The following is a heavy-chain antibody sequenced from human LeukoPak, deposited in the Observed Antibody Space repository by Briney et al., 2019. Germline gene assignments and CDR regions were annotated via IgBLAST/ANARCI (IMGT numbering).Heavy chain of an antibody. CDR1: GFTFSSNA. CDR3: AKVYYYDKTVHGFDY. CDR2: ISDSGGST. J-gene: IGHJ4*02. D-gene: IGHD3-22*01. Sequence: PGGSLRLSCAASGFTFSSNAMTWVRQAPGKGLEWVSGISDSGGSTHHADSVKGRFTIFRDNSKNTLYLQINGLIAEDTAVYYCAKVYYYDKTVHGFDYWGQGTLVTVSS. V-gene: IGHV3-23*01.